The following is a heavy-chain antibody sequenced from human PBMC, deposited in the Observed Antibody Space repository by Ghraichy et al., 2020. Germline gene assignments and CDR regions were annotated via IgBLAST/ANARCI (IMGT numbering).Heavy chain of an antibody. J-gene: IGHJ3*02. CDR2: IHYSGST. CDR3: ARDNLHSSDYLGAFDI. Sequence: SETLSLTFTVSGGSISSYFWSWIRQPPGKGLECIGYIHYSGSTNYNPSLKSRVTISVDTSKNQFSLKLSSVTAADTAVYYCARDNLHSSDYLGAFDIWGQGTMVTVSS. D-gene: IGHD3-22*01. V-gene: IGHV4-59*01. CDR1: GGSISSYF.